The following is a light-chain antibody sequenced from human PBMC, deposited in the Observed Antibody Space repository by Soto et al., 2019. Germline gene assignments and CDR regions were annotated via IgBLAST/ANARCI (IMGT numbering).Light chain of an antibody. V-gene: IGLV1-40*01. J-gene: IGLJ2*01. Sequence: QPVLTQPPSVSGAPGQRVTLSCTGNSSNIGAGYGVHWYQQLPGTAPKLLIFGNNNRPSGVPDRFSGSKSGTSASLAITGLQAEDEADYYCQSYDITLSGVVFGGGPKLTVL. CDR3: QSYDITLSGVV. CDR2: GNN. CDR1: SSNIGAGYG.